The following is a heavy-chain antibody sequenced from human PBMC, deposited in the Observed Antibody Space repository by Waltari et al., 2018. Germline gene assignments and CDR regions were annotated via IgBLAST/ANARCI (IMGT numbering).Heavy chain of an antibody. Sequence: QVQMVQSGAEVQKPGASVKVSCKASGYSLTASSLHWVRQAPGQGLEWMGRINPNSGATTYAQMFQGRVTMTRDTSISTAYMEVTGLRSDDTAVYYCARVLSTVQLGIFAYWGQGTVVTVSS. CDR3: ARVLSTVQLGIFAY. CDR2: INPNSGAT. CDR1: GYSLTASS. D-gene: IGHD7-27*01. J-gene: IGHJ4*02. V-gene: IGHV1-2*06.